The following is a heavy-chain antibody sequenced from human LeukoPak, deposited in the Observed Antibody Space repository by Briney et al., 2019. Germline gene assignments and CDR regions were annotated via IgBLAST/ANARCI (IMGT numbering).Heavy chain of an antibody. CDR1: GFTFSSYS. CDR2: ISSSSSSYI. Sequence: PGGSLRLSCAASGFTFSSYSMNWVRQAPGKGLEWFSSISSSSSSYIYYADSVKGRFTISRDNAKNSLYLQMNSLRAEDTAVYYCARGVVYAMKYSSSWYVAFDIWGQGTMVTVSS. J-gene: IGHJ3*02. D-gene: IGHD6-13*01. CDR3: ARGVVYAMKYSSSWYVAFDI. V-gene: IGHV3-21*01.